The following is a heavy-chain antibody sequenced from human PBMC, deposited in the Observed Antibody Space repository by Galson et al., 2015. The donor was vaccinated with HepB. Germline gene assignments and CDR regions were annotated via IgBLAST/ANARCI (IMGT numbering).Heavy chain of an antibody. J-gene: IGHJ4*02. D-gene: IGHD1-1*01. V-gene: IGHV3-23*01. CDR3: AKDSNWESGN. CDR2: INYNGDHT. CDR1: GFTFGGHD. Sequence: SLRLSCAGSGFTFGGHDMNWVRQAPGKGLEWVANINYNGDHTLYADSVRGRFTISRDNSRNTLYLQINSLRVDDTAFYYCAKDSNWESGNWGRGTLVTVSS.